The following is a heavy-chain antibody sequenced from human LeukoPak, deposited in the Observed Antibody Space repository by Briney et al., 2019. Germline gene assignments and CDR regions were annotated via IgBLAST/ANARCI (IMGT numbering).Heavy chain of an antibody. CDR1: GGSISSYY. Sequence: ASETLSLTCTVSGGSISSYYWSWIRQPPGKGLEWIGYIYYSGSTNYKPSLKSRVTISVDTSKNQFSLRLSSVTAADTAVYYCARGGYYGSGNDFRFDPWGQGTLVTVSS. CDR3: ARGGYYGSGNDFRFDP. CDR2: IYYSGST. D-gene: IGHD3-10*01. J-gene: IGHJ5*02. V-gene: IGHV4-59*01.